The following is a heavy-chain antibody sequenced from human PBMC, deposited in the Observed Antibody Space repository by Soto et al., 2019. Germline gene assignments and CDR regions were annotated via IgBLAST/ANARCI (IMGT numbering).Heavy chain of an antibody. CDR1: GFTVSNNY. J-gene: IGHJ4*02. V-gene: IGHV3-66*01. D-gene: IGHD1-1*01. CDR3: ARDGTYNWV. Sequence: EVQLVGSGGGLVQPGGSLRLSCAASGFTVSNNYMRWVRQAPGKGLEWVSLIYSGGATYYADSVKGRFTISRDNSKNTLYLQMNSLRAEDTGVYYCARDGTYNWVGGQGILVTVSS. CDR2: IYSGGAT.